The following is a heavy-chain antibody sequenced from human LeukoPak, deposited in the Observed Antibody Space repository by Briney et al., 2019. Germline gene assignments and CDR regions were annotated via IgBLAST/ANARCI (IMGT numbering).Heavy chain of an antibody. J-gene: IGHJ4*02. CDR3: ESGLYGSSGYSLYYFDY. CDR1: GFTVSSNY. D-gene: IGHD3-22*01. Sequence: GGSLRLSCAAYGFTVSSNYRRWVRQAPGKGLEWVSVIYSGGNTYYADSVKGRFTISRDNSKNTLYLQMNSLRAEDTAVYYCESGLYGSSGYSLYYFDYWGQGTLATVSS. V-gene: IGHV3-53*01. CDR2: IYSGGNT.